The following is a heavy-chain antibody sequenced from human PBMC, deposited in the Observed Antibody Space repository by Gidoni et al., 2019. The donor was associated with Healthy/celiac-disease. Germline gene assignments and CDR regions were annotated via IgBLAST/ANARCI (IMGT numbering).Heavy chain of an antibody. CDR1: GGSFSGYY. D-gene: IGHD3-22*01. CDR2: INHREST. Sequence: QVQLQQWGAGLLKPSAPLSLTCAVYGGSFSGYYWSWIRQPPGKGLEWIGEINHRESTNYNPSIKSRGTISVDKTKNEFALKLSSVTAADKAVYYCASIDDSSGYCFHDALDIWGQGTMVTVSS. CDR3: ASIDDSSGYCFHDALDI. V-gene: IGHV4-34*01. J-gene: IGHJ3*02.